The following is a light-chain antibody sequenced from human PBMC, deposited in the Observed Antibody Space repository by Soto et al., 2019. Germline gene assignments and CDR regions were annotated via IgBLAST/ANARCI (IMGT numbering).Light chain of an antibody. Sequence: DIDITHSPSSPCASVGNRVTITCRASQSISTYLNWYQKKPGKAPNLLIYDASRLQSGVPSRFSGSGGGTDFTLSISSVQPEDFATYFCQQSYMDPITFGQGTRLEIK. J-gene: IGKJ5*01. CDR1: QSISTY. CDR2: DAS. V-gene: IGKV1-39*01. CDR3: QQSYMDPIT.